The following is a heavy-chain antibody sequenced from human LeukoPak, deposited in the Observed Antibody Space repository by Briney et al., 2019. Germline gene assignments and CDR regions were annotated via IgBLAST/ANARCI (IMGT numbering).Heavy chain of an antibody. CDR1: GYTFTGYY. D-gene: IGHD6-13*01. CDR2: INPNSGGT. CDR3: ARSSIAAAGPKFDY. J-gene: IGHJ4*02. Sequence: ASVKVSCKASGYTFTGYYMHWVRQAPGQGLEWMGWINPNSGGTNYAQKFQGRVTMTRDTSISTAYMELSRLRSDDTAVYYCARSSIAAAGPKFDYWGQGTLVTVSS. V-gene: IGHV1-2*02.